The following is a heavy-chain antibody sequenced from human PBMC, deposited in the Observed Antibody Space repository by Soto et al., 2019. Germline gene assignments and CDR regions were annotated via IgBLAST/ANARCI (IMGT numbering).Heavy chain of an antibody. CDR3: ARDMTGADDY. V-gene: IGHV3-74*01. CDR1: GFTFSKYW. D-gene: IGHD3-9*01. Sequence: GGSLRLSCAASGFTFSKYWFHWVRQAPGKGLMWVSRIDPYDTGITYADSVKGRFTISRDNARNTLYLQMDSLTAEDTAVYYCARDMTGADDYLGQGTLVTVS. J-gene: IGHJ4*02. CDR2: IDPYDTGI.